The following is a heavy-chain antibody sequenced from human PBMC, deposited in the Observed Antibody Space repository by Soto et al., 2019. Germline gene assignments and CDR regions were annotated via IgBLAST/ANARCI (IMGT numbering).Heavy chain of an antibody. Sequence: GGSLRLSCAASGFTFSSYGMHWVRQAPGKGLEWVAVISYDGSNKYYADSVKGRFTISRDNSKNTLYLQMNSPRAEDTAVYYCAKDVGCSSTSCYPYYGMDVWGQGTTVTVSS. CDR1: GFTFSSYG. D-gene: IGHD2-2*01. CDR2: ISYDGSNK. CDR3: AKDVGCSSTSCYPYYGMDV. V-gene: IGHV3-30*18. J-gene: IGHJ6*02.